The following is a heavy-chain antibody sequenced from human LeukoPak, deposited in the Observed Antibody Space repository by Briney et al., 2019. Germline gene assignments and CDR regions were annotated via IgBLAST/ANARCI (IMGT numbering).Heavy chain of an antibody. V-gene: IGHV3-64*01. CDR3: ASGATGTTSFDH. CDR1: GFTFSSYA. D-gene: IGHD1-1*01. CDR2: ISSNGGST. J-gene: IGHJ4*02. Sequence: GGSLRLSCAASGFTFSSYAMHWVRQAPGKGLEYVSAISSNGGSTYYANSVKGRFTISRDNSKNTLYLQMGSLRAEDMAVYYCASGATGTTSFDHWGQGTLVTVSS.